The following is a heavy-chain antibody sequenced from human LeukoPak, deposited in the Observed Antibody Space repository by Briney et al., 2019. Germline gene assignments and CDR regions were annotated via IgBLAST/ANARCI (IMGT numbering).Heavy chain of an antibody. CDR1: GASISSYY. CDR2: ISTSGNT. J-gene: IGHJ3*02. V-gene: IGHV4-4*07. Sequence: SETLSLTCTVSGASISSYYWSWIRLSAGKGLEWIGCISTSGNTNYNPSLKSRVTMSVDTSKNQFSLKVHSVTAADTAVYYCARDLVRDAFDIWGQGTMVTVSS. CDR3: ARDLVRDAFDI. D-gene: IGHD3-16*01.